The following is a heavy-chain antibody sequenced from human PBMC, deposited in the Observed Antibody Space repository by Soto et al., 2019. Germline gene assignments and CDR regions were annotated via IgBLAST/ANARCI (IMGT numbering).Heavy chain of an antibody. J-gene: IGHJ3*02. CDR1: GFTFSSYA. D-gene: IGHD2-21*01. Sequence: QVQLVESGGGVVQPGRSLRLSCAASGFTFSSYAMHWVRQAPGKGLEWVAVISYDGSNKYYADSVKGRFTFSRDNSKNTLYLQMTSLRAEDTAVYYCARPQWHNDAFDIWGQGKMVTVSS. V-gene: IGHV3-30-3*01. CDR2: ISYDGSNK. CDR3: ARPQWHNDAFDI.